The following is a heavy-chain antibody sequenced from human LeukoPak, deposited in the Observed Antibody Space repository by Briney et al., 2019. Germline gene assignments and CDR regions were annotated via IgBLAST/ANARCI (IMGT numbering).Heavy chain of an antibody. V-gene: IGHV3-74*01. Sequence: GGSLRLSCAASGFTFSNYWMHWARQAPGKWLVWVSRISSDGSSTNYADSVKGRFTISRDNAKNTLYLQMNSLRAEDTAVYYCARGLSGYASSLGYWGQGTLVTVSS. J-gene: IGHJ4*02. CDR3: ARGLSGYASSLGY. CDR2: ISSDGSST. D-gene: IGHD6-6*01. CDR1: GFTFSNYW.